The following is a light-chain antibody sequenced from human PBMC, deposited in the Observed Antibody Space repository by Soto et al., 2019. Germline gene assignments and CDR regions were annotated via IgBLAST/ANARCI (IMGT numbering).Light chain of an antibody. CDR3: QQYGNSPT. CDR2: GAS. J-gene: IGKJ1*01. Sequence: EIVLPQSPGTLSLSPGERATLSCRASQSVSSSYLAWYQQEPGQAPRLLIYGASSRATGIPDRFSGSGSGTDFTLTISRLEPEDFAVYYCQQYGNSPTFGQGTKVEIK. CDR1: QSVSSSY. V-gene: IGKV3-20*01.